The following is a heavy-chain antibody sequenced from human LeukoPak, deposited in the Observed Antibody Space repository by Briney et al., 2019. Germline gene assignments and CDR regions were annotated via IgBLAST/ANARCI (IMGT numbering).Heavy chain of an antibody. D-gene: IGHD3-22*01. CDR1: GGSVSGYY. V-gene: IGHV4-59*02. J-gene: IGHJ4*02. CDR2: IYYSGST. CDR3: ARHYYDSSGYYIFDY. Sequence: PSETLSLTCTVSGGSVSGYYWSWIRQPPGKGLEWIGYIYYSGSTNYNPSLNSRVTISVDTSKNQFSLKLSSVTAADTAVYYCARHYYDSSGYYIFDYWGQGILVTVSS.